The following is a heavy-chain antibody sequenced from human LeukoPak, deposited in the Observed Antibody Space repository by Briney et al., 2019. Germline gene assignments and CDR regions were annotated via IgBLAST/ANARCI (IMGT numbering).Heavy chain of an antibody. Sequence: SETLSLTCAVYGGSFSGYYWGWIRQPPGKGLEWIGSIYHSGSTYYNPSLKSRVTISVGTSKNQFSLKLSSVTAADTAVYYCARHINQQLGYYYYMDVWGKGTTVTVSS. CDR3: ARHINQQLGYYYYMDV. CDR1: GGSFSGYY. D-gene: IGHD6-13*01. J-gene: IGHJ6*03. CDR2: IYHSGST. V-gene: IGHV4-38-2*01.